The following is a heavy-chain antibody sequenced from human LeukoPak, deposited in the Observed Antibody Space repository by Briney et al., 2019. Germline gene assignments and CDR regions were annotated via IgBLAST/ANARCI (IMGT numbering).Heavy chain of an antibody. Sequence: PSETLSLTCTVSGGSISGYYWSWIRQPPGKGLEWIGYIFSSGSAAYNPSLKSRVTISVDTSKNQFSLKLRSVTAADTAVYYCARWYYSGGRCFHLDDWGQGTLVTVSS. J-gene: IGHJ4*02. D-gene: IGHD2-15*01. CDR2: IFSSGSA. V-gene: IGHV4-59*08. CDR1: GGSISGYY. CDR3: ARWYYSGGRCFHLDD.